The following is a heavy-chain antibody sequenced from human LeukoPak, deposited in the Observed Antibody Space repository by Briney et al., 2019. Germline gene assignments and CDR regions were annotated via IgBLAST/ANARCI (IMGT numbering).Heavy chain of an antibody. CDR3: ARGGLISSRPLPVWFDP. CDR1: GVSISSYY. Sequence: SETLSLTCTASGVSISSYYRSWIRQPPEKGLEWIGYMSYSGSANYNPSLRSRVTISVDMSNNKLSLNLMTATAAEPAVYYWARGGLISSRPLPVWFDPWGQGTLVTVSS. J-gene: IGHJ5*02. V-gene: IGHV4-59*12. D-gene: IGHD6-13*01. CDR2: MSYSGSA.